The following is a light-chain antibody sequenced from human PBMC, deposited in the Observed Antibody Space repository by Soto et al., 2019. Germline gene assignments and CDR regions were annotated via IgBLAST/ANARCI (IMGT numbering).Light chain of an antibody. CDR2: GAS. V-gene: IGKV3-15*01. Sequence: EIVVTQSPATLSVSPGERATLSCRASQSVGTNLAWYQQRPGQAPRLLIYGASTRATGIPARFSGSGSGTGFTLTITSLQSEDFAVYYCQQRSNWPRTFGQGTKVEIK. CDR3: QQRSNWPRT. J-gene: IGKJ1*01. CDR1: QSVGTN.